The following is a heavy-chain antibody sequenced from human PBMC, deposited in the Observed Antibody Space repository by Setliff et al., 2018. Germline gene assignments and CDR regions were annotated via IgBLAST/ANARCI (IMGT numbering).Heavy chain of an antibody. CDR3: AGDPPGPHLVYTY. J-gene: IGHJ4*02. V-gene: IGHV3-23*01. D-gene: IGHD3-16*01. CDR2: SSGSGGST. Sequence: GGSLRLSCAAFGFTFTSYAMNWVRQAPGKGLEWVSASSGSGGSTDYADAVKGRFTISRDNSKNTLYLQMNGLRAEATARYYCAGDPPGPHLVYTYWGQGALVTVSS. CDR1: GFTFTSYA.